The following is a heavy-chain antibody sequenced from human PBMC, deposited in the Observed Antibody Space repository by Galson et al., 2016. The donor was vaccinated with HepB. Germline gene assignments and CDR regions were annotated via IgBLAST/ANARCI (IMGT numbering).Heavy chain of an antibody. CDR2: IYWDDEK. J-gene: IGHJ5*02. V-gene: IGHV2-5*02. Sequence: PALVKPTQTLTLTCTFSGFSLNNSGEGVGWIRQPPGKALEWLAVIYWDDEKGYSPSLRSRLTITKDTPRKQVVLRMTDMDPLDTATYYCAHRVTLGFWFDPWGLGTLVTVSS. CDR1: GFSLNNSGEG. D-gene: IGHD3-16*01. CDR3: AHRVTLGFWFDP.